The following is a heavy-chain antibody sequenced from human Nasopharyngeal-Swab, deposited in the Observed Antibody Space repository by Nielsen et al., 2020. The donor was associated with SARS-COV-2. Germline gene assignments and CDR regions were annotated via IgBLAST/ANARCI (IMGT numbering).Heavy chain of an antibody. CDR2: INPSGGST. Sequence: ASVKVSCKASGYTFTSYYMHWVRQAPGQGLEWMGIINPSGGSTSYAQKFQGRVTMTEDTSTDTAYMELSSLRSEDTAVYYCATQSGGRDYYYGMDVWGQGTTVTVSS. J-gene: IGHJ6*02. CDR1: GYTFTSYY. D-gene: IGHD3-10*01. CDR3: ATQSGGRDYYYGMDV. V-gene: IGHV1-46*01.